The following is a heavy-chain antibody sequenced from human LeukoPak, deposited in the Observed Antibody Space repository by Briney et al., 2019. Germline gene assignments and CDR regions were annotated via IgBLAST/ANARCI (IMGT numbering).Heavy chain of an antibody. Sequence: PGGSLRLSCAASGFTVSSNYMSWVRQAPGKGLEWVSVIYSGGSTYYADSVEGRFTISRDNSKNTLYLQMNSLRAEDTAVYYCAREKESSFDYWGQGTLVTVSS. D-gene: IGHD3-10*01. CDR3: AREKESSFDY. V-gene: IGHV3-53*01. CDR2: IYSGGST. J-gene: IGHJ4*02. CDR1: GFTVSSNY.